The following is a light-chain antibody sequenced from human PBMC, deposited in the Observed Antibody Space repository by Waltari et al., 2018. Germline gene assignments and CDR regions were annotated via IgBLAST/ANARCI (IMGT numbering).Light chain of an antibody. CDR2: GVS. CDR1: QSVGGN. J-gene: IGKJ1*01. Sequence: EILMTQSPATLSLSPGERATLSCRASQSVGGNLAWYQQKPGQAPRLLIYGVSTKATGIPVRFSGSGSGTEFTLTISSLQSEDFAVYYCQQYNNWPPWTFGQGTKVEIK. V-gene: IGKV3-15*01. CDR3: QQYNNWPPWT.